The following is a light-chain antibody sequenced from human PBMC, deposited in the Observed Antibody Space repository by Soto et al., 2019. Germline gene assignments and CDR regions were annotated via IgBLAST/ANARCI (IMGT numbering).Light chain of an antibody. V-gene: IGLV2-14*03. J-gene: IGLJ1*01. CDR2: GVS. Sequence: QSALTQPASVSGSPGQSVTISCTGTSSDVGAYKYVSWYQKHPGKAPKLMIYGVSNRPSGVSNRFSGSKSGNTAFLTISVLQPEDEADYYCSSFTGPTTLDVFGTGTKVTV. CDR1: SSDVGAYKY. CDR3: SSFTGPTTLDV.